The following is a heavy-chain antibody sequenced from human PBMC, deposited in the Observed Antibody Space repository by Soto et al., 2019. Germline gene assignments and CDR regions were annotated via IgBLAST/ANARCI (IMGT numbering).Heavy chain of an antibody. J-gene: IGHJ6*02. CDR2: ISVSGDTT. V-gene: IGHV3-23*01. CDR1: GFTFSGYG. Sequence: PGGSLRLSCAASGFTFSGYGMTWVRQAPGKGLEWVSVISVSGDTTYYVDSVKGRFTISRDNSKNTVFLQMNSLRAEDTAIYYCAKTKTSGSYPRIYYYGMDVWRQGTTVTVSS. CDR3: AKTKTSGSYPRIYYYGMDV. D-gene: IGHD1-26*01.